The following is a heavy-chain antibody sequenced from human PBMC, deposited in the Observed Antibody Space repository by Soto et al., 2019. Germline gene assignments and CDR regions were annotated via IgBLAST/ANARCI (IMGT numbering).Heavy chain of an antibody. J-gene: IGHJ3*02. CDR1: GGSITSGDHY. D-gene: IGHD6-19*01. CDR2: IYYTGRT. CDR3: ARASVLDDVFDI. V-gene: IGHV4-30-4*01. Sequence: QVQLQESGPGLVKPSQTLSLSCTVSGGSITSGDHYWRWIRQPPGKGLEWIGHIYYTGRTYFKPSLKSRATKSVDTSTNQFFLKLSSLTAADTAIYFCARASVLDDVFDIWGQGTMVTVSS.